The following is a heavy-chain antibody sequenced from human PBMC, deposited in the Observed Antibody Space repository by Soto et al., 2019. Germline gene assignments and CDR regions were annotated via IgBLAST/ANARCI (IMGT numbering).Heavy chain of an antibody. J-gene: IGHJ4*02. CDR3: ARHDSSGGKFDY. Sequence: SETLSLTXTVSGGSISSGDYYWSWIRQPPGKGLEWIGYIYYSGSTYYNPSLKSRVTISVDTSKNQFSLKLSSVTAADTAVYYCARHDSSGGKFDYWGQGTLVTVSS. CDR1: GGSISSGDYY. V-gene: IGHV4-30-4*01. CDR2: IYYSGST. D-gene: IGHD2-15*01.